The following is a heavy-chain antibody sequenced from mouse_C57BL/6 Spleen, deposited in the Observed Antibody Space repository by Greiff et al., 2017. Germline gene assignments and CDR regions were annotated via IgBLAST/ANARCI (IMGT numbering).Heavy chain of an antibody. Sequence: VQLQQSGPELVKPGASVTMSCKASGYTFTDYNMHWVKQSHGKSLEWIGYINPNNGGTSYNQKFKGKATLTVNKSSSTAYMELRSLTSEDSAVYYCARNYDGYYLYAMDYWGQGTSVTVSS. CDR2: INPNNGGT. CDR3: ARNYDGYYLYAMDY. CDR1: GYTFTDYN. J-gene: IGHJ4*01. D-gene: IGHD2-3*01. V-gene: IGHV1-22*01.